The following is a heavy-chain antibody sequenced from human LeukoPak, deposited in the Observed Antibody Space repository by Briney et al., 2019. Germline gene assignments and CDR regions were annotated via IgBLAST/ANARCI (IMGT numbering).Heavy chain of an antibody. CDR3: ARQGQRDRYYDSSIDY. Sequence: SETLSLTCTVSGGSISSSSYYWGWIRQPPGKGLEWIGSIYYSGSTYYNPSLKSRVAISVDTSKNQFSLKLSSVTAADTAVYYCARQGQRDRYYDSSIDYWGQGTLVTVSS. J-gene: IGHJ4*02. D-gene: IGHD3-22*01. V-gene: IGHV4-39*01. CDR1: GGSISSSSYY. CDR2: IYYSGST.